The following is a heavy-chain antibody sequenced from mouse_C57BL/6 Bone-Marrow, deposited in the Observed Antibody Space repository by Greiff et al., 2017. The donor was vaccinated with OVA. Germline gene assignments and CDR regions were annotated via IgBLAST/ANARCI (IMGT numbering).Heavy chain of an antibody. D-gene: IGHD2-4*01. V-gene: IGHV1-82*01. CDR3: AREDDYDWYFDV. Sequence: VQLQHSGPELVKPGASVKISCKASGYAFSSSWMNWVKQRPGKGLEWIGRIYPGDGDTNYNGKFKGKATLTADKSSSTAYMQLSSLTSEDYAVYFCAREDDYDWYFDVWGTGTTVTVSS. CDR2: IYPGDGDT. J-gene: IGHJ1*03. CDR1: GYAFSSSW.